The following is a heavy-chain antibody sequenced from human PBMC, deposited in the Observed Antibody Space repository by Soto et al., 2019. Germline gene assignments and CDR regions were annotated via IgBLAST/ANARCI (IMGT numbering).Heavy chain of an antibody. CDR2: ISSSSSYI. CDR3: ARDSQLERRLDY. V-gene: IGHV3-21*01. CDR1: GFTFSSYS. J-gene: IGHJ4*02. D-gene: IGHD1-1*01. Sequence: EVQLVESGGGLVKPGGSLRLSCAASGFTFSSYSMNWVRQAPGKGLEWVSSISSSSSYIYYADSVKGRFTISRDNAKNSLFLQMNSLRAEDTAVYYCARDSQLERRLDYWGQGTLVTVSS.